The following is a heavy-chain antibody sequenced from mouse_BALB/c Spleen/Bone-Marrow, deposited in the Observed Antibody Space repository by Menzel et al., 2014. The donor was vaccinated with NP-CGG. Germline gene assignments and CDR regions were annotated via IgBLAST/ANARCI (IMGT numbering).Heavy chain of an antibody. Sequence: VQLQQSGAELARPGASVKMSCKASGYTFTSYTIQWVKQRPGQGLEWIGYINPSSGYTDYNQKFKDKTTLTADKSSNTAYMQLTSLTSEDSAVYSCAREARTGAWVTYWGQGTLVTVSA. CDR1: GYTFTSYT. CDR2: INPSSGYT. D-gene: IGHD4-1*01. CDR3: AREARTGAWVTY. V-gene: IGHV1-4*02. J-gene: IGHJ3*01.